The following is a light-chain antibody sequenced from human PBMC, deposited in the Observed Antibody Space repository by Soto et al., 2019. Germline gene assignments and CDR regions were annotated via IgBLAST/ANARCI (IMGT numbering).Light chain of an antibody. CDR2: EVS. V-gene: IGLV2-8*01. CDR1: SGDVGGYNY. J-gene: IGLJ2*01. Sequence: QSALTQPASVSGSPGQSITISCTGTSGDVGGYNYVSWYQQHPGKAPKLMIYEVSKRPSGVPDRFSGSKSGNTASLTVSGLQAEDEADYYCSSYAGSSKGVFGGGTKLTVL. CDR3: SSYAGSSKGV.